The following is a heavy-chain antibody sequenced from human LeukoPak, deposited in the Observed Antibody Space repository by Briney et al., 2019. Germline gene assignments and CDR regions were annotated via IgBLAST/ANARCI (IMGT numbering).Heavy chain of an antibody. J-gene: IGHJ4*02. V-gene: IGHV3-21*04. CDR2: ISSSSSYI. D-gene: IGHD5-24*01. Sequence: GGSLRLSCAASGFTFSSYSMNWVRQAPGKGLEWVSSISSSSSYIYYADSVKGRFTISRDNAKNSLYLQMNSLRAEDTALYYCAKSRGGTITHYFDYWGQGTLVTVSS. CDR3: AKSRGGTITHYFDY. CDR1: GFTFSSYS.